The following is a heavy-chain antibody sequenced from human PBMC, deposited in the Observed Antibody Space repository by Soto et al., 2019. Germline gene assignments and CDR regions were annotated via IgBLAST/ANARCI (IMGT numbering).Heavy chain of an antibody. J-gene: IGHJ4*02. V-gene: IGHV1-46*01. CDR3: ARVRTTVTTPYYFDY. CDR1: GYTFTSYY. CDR2: INPSGGNT. Sequence: ASVKVSCKASGYTFTSYYMHWVRQAPGQGLEWMGIINPSGGNTNYAQKLQGRVTMTTDTSTSTAYMELRSLRSDDTAVYYCARVRTTVTTPYYFDYWGQGTLVTVSS. D-gene: IGHD4-17*01.